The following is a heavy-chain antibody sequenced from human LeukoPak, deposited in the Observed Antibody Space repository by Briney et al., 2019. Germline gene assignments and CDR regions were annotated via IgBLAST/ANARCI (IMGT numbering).Heavy chain of an antibody. V-gene: IGHV3-48*03. CDR3: ARAQDITNYYYALDV. D-gene: IGHD2-15*01. CDR1: GFTFSNYE. J-gene: IGHJ6*02. CDR2: ISRGGTTT. Sequence: GGSLRLFCAASGFTFSNYEMNWVRQAPGRGLDWVSYISRGGTTTSYAASVKGRFTVSRDNAKNSLFLQVNSLRAEDTAIYYCARAQDITNYYYALDVWGQGTTVTVSS.